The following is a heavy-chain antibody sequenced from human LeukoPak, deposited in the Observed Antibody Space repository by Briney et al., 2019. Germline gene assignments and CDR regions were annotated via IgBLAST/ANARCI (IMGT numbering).Heavy chain of an antibody. Sequence: GASLRLSCAASGFTFSNYAMSWVRQAPGKGLEWVSAITGSGGNTYYADSVKGRFTISRDNSKNTVFLQMNNLRAEDTAVYYCAKWGDYDVLTGYYDSDYWGQGTLVTVSS. J-gene: IGHJ4*02. V-gene: IGHV3-23*01. D-gene: IGHD3-9*01. CDR1: GFTFSNYA. CDR3: AKWGDYDVLTGYYDSDY. CDR2: ITGSGGNT.